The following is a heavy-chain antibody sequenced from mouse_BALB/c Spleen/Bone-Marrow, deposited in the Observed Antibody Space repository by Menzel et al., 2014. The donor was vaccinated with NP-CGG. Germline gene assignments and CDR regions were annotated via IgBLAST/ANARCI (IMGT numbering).Heavy chain of an antibody. D-gene: IGHD2-10*02. J-gene: IGHJ2*01. CDR3: NEGYGNYGY. CDR2: IDPENGDT. Sequence: VQLQQSGAELVRSGASVKLSCTASGFNIKDYYMHWVKQRPEQGLEWIGWIDPENGDTEYVPKFQGKATMTADTSSNTAYLQLSRLTSEDTAVYYCNEGYGNYGYWGQGTTLTVSS. CDR1: GFNIKDYY. V-gene: IGHV14-4*02.